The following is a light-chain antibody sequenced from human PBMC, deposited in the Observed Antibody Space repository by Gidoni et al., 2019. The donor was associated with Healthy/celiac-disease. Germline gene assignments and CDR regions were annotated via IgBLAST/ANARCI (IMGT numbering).Light chain of an antibody. CDR1: QSISSY. J-gene: IGKJ2*01. Sequence: DIQMTQSPSSLSASVGDRVTITCRASQSISSYLNWYQQKPGKAPQLLIYAASTLQSGVPSRFSGSGSGTDFTLTIRTLQPEDFATYSCQQSYSTPYTFGQXTTLEIK. CDR3: QQSYSTPYT. V-gene: IGKV1-39*01. CDR2: AAS.